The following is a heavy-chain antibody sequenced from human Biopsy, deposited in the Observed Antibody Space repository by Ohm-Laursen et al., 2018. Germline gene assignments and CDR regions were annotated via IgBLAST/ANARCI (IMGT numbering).Heavy chain of an antibody. D-gene: IGHD1-1*01. V-gene: IGHV1-24*01. CDR1: GYSLTELS. CDR2: FAPENGRI. Sequence: ASVKVPCKVSGYSLTELSMHWVRQAPGQGLEWMGGFAPENGRIVYSQKFQGRVTMTEDTSTSTAYMEVWRLGSDDTAVYYCAADINVWNVNYWGQGTQVIVS. CDR3: AADINVWNVNY. J-gene: IGHJ4*02.